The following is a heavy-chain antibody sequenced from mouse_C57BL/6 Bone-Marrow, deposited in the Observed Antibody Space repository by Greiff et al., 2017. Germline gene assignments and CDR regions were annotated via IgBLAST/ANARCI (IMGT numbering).Heavy chain of an antibody. CDR2: IYPRDGST. D-gene: IGHD1-1*01. J-gene: IGHJ2*01. CDR3: ASSVYYAHFDY. V-gene: IGHV1-85*01. Sequence: QVHVKQSGPELVKPGASVKLSCKASGYTFTSSDINWVKQRPGQGLEWIVWIYPRDGSTKYKEKFKGKATLTVDTSSSTAYMELHSLTSDDSAVYVCASSVYYAHFDYWGRGTTLTVSS. CDR1: GYTFTSSD.